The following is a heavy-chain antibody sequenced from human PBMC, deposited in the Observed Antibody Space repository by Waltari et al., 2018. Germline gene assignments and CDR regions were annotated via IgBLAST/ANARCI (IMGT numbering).Heavy chain of an antibody. J-gene: IGHJ4*02. D-gene: IGHD3-22*01. Sequence: QLQLQESGPGLVKPSETLSLTCTVSGCSISSSSYYWGWIRQPPGKGLEWIGSIYYSGSTYYNPSLKSRVTISVDTSKNQFSLKLSSVTAADTAVYYCARDDSSGSKGGVVYWGQGTLVTVSS. V-gene: IGHV4-39*07. CDR3: ARDDSSGSKGGVVY. CDR2: IYYSGST. CDR1: GCSISSSSYY.